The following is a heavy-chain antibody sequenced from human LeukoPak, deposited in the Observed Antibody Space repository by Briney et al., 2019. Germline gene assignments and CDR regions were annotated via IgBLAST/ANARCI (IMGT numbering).Heavy chain of an antibody. Sequence: GASVKVSCKASGYTFTGYYMHWVRQAPGQGLEWMGWINPNSGGTNYAQKFQGRVTMTRDTSISTAYMELSRLRSDDTAVYYCARDSSVASSGYFFDWGQASLVTVSS. CDR1: GYTFTGYY. CDR2: INPNSGGT. V-gene: IGHV1-2*02. D-gene: IGHD3-22*01. J-gene: IGHJ4*02. CDR3: ARDSSVASSGYFFD.